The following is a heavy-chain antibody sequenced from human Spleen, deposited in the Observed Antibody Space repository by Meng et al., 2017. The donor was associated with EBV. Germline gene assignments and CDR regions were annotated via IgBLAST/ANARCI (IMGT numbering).Heavy chain of an antibody. CDR3: ARFGSVEVFDY. CDR1: GGSISSGNW. V-gene: IGHV4-4*02. CDR2: IYHSGST. Sequence: HLHASGPGLVRPSGPRSLTWAVPGGSISSGNWWTWVRQPPGKGLEWIGEIYHSGSTSYNPSLKSRVTISVDKSKNQFSLKLSSVTAADTAVYHCARFGSVEVFDYWGQGTLVTVSS. D-gene: IGHD3-10*01. J-gene: IGHJ4*02.